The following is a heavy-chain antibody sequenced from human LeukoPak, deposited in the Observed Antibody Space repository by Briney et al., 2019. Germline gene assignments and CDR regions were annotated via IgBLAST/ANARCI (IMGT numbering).Heavy chain of an antibody. Sequence: SETLSLTCTVAGGSISSSSYYWGWIRQPPGKGLEWIGSIYYSGSTYYNPSLKSRVTISVDTSKNQFSLKLSSVTAADTAVYYCARHARYSSGWYVAWGQRTLVTVSS. V-gene: IGHV4-39*01. CDR3: ARHARYSSGWYVA. CDR1: GGSISSSSYY. D-gene: IGHD6-19*01. CDR2: IYYSGST. J-gene: IGHJ5*02.